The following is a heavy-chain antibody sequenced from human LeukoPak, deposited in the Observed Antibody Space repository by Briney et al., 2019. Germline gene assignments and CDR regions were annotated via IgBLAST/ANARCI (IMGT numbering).Heavy chain of an antibody. CDR3: AKYWDYYDSSGYRGEAEHDY. CDR2: ITATSSST. D-gene: IGHD3-22*01. J-gene: IGHJ4*02. Sequence: GGSLRLSCAASGFTFSSYGMSWVRQAPGKGLEWVSAITATSSSTHDADSVQGRFTISRDNSKNTLYLQMNSLRAEDTAVYYCAKYWDYYDSSGYRGEAEHDYWGQGTLVTVSS. CDR1: GFTFSSYG. V-gene: IGHV3-23*01.